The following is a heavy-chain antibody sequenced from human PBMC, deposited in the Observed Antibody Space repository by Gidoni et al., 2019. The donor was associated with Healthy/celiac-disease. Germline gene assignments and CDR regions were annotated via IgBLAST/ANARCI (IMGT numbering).Heavy chain of an antibody. CDR3: ARASIGDTAMVGF. CDR1: GFTFSSYS. D-gene: IGHD5-18*01. J-gene: IGHJ6*02. V-gene: IGHV3-21*01. CDR2: ISSSSSYI. Sequence: EVQLVESGGGLVKPGGSLRLSCAASGFTFSSYSMNWVRQAPGKGLEWVSSISSSSSYIYYADSVKGRFTISRDNAKNSLYLQMNSLRAEDTAVYYCARASIGDTAMVGFWGQGTTVTVSS.